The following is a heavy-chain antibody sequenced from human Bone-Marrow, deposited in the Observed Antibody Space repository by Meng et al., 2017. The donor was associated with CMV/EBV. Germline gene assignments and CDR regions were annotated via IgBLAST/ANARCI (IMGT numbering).Heavy chain of an antibody. CDR2: ISSSGSTI. CDR3: ASGDYPFGAFDY. Sequence: GGSLRLSCAASGFTFSSYEMNWVRQAPGKGLEWVSYISSSGSTIYYADSVKGRFTISRDNAKNSLYLQMNSLRAEDTAVYYCASGDYPFGAFDYWGQGTLVTFYS. CDR1: GFTFSSYE. J-gene: IGHJ4*02. V-gene: IGHV3-48*03. D-gene: IGHD4-17*01.